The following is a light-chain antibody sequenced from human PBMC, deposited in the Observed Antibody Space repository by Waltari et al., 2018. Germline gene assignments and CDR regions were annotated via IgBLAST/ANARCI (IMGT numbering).Light chain of an antibody. CDR1: SSDVGAYNF. J-gene: IGLJ1*01. CDR2: EVS. CDR3: SSYTRSDTYV. V-gene: IGLV2-14*01. Sequence: QSALTQPASVSGSPGQSITISCTGTSSDVGAYNFVSWYQQHPGKAPKLMIHEVSNRPSGVLNRCSGAKHGNTPALTISALQAEDEAEYHCSSYTRSDTYVFGAGTKVTVL.